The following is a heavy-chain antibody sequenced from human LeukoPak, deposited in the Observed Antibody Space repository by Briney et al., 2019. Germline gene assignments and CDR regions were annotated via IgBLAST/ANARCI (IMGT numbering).Heavy chain of an antibody. CDR3: ARGPRCSGGSCYSVRVDP. V-gene: IGHV4-34*01. CDR2: INHSGST. J-gene: IGHJ5*02. CDR1: GGSFSGYY. D-gene: IGHD2-15*01. Sequence: SETLSLTCAVYGGSFSGYYWSWIRQPPGKGLEWIGEINHSGSTNYNPSLKSRVTISVDTSKNQFSLKLSSVTAADTAVYYCARGPRCSGGSCYSVRVDPWGQGTLVTVSS.